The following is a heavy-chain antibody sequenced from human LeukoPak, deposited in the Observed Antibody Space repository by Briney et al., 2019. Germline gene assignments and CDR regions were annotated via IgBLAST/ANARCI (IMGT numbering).Heavy chain of an antibody. V-gene: IGHV4-34*01. CDR1: GGSFSGYY. Sequence: PSETLSLTCAVYGGSFSGYYWSWIRQPPGKGLEWIGEINHSGSTNYNPFLKSRVTISVDTSKNQFSLKLSSVTAADTAVYYCARGRGYSYGYVDYWGQGTLVTVSS. CDR2: INHSGST. CDR3: ARGRGYSYGYVDY. J-gene: IGHJ4*02. D-gene: IGHD5-18*01.